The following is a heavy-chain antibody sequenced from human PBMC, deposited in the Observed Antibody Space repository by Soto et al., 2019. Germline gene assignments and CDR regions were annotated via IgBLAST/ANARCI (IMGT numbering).Heavy chain of an antibody. CDR3: ARARGWNIVIIPAASDC. J-gene: IGHJ4*02. D-gene: IGHD2-2*01. Sequence: GGSLRLSCAASVFIFSTYWMTWVRQAPGKGLEWVANINQDGSEKYYVDSVKGRFTISRDNAENSLYLQMTSVRDDDTAVYYCARARGWNIVIIPAASDCWGQGTLVTVSS. CDR2: INQDGSEK. CDR1: VFIFSTYW. V-gene: IGHV3-7*01.